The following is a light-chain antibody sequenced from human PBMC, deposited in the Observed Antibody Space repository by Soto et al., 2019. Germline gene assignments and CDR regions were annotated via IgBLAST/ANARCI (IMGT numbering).Light chain of an antibody. J-gene: IGKJ1*01. CDR1: QDISHY. CDR2: YAS. CDR3: LKYNKDAPGT. V-gene: IGKV1-27*01. Sequence: DIQMTQSPSSLSASVGDRVTLTCRASQDISHYLAWYQQRPGNVPKLLIYYASTLQSGVPSRFSGSGSGTDFTLTISSLQAADVATYYCLKYNKDAPGTFGQGTKVEI.